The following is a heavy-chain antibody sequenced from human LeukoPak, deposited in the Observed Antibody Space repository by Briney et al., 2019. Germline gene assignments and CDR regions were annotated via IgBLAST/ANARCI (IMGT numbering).Heavy chain of an antibody. V-gene: IGHV3-7*05. CDR1: GFIFSTYW. CDR3: ARRGTSSSWAHFDY. D-gene: IGHD6-13*01. Sequence: GGSLRLSCAASGFIFSTYWLTWVRQAPGKGLEWVLNINQDGSEIYYVDSVQGRFTISRDNVKNSLYLQMNSLGAEDTAVYYCARRGTSSSWAHFDYWGQGTLVTVSS. J-gene: IGHJ4*02. CDR2: INQDGSEI.